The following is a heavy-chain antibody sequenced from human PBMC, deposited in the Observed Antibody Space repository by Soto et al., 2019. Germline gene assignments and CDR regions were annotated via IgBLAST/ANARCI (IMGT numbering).Heavy chain of an antibody. V-gene: IGHV1-69*06. Sequence: QVQLVQSGAEVKKPGSSVTVSCQTSGGTFTTSTISWVRQAPGQGPEWMGGIIPVCGTPIYAQRFQGRVTMIADKSSSAAYMELRNLRSEDTAMYYCARPADYVSGFSQWGQGTLVTVSS. CDR3: ARPADYVSGFSQ. D-gene: IGHD3-16*01. CDR2: IIPVCGTP. J-gene: IGHJ4*02. CDR1: GGTFTTST.